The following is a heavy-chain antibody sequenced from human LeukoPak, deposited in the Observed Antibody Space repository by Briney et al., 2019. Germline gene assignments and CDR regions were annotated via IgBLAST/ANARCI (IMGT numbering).Heavy chain of an antibody. D-gene: IGHD3-22*01. CDR2: ISGSGGST. CDR3: ARGGYYDSSGYYYYFDY. Sequence: GGSLRLSCAASGLTFSSYAMSWVRQAPGKGLEWDSAISGSGGSTYYADSVKGRFTISRDNSKNTLYLQMNSLRAEDTAVYYCARGGYYDSSGYYYYFDYWGQGTLVTVSS. V-gene: IGHV3-23*01. CDR1: GLTFSSYA. J-gene: IGHJ4*02.